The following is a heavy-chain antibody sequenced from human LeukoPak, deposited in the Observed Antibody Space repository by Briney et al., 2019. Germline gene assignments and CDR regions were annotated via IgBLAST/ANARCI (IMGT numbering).Heavy chain of an antibody. CDR3: ARDIIYGGIPYFDY. J-gene: IGHJ4*02. D-gene: IGHD4/OR15-4a*01. Sequence: PSETLSLTCTVSGGFIRSGGYYWSWIRQPPGKGLEWIGYIYHSGSTYYNPSLKSRVTISVDTSKNQFSLKLSSVTAADTAVYYCARDIIYGGIPYFDYWGQGTLVTVSS. V-gene: IGHV4-30-2*01. CDR1: GGFIRSGGYY. CDR2: IYHSGST.